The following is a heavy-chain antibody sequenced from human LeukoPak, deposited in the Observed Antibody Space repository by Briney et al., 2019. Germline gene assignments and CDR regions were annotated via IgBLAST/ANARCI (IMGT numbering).Heavy chain of an antibody. D-gene: IGHD6-19*01. CDR1: GFTSDDYA. Sequence: GGSLRLSCAASGFTSDDYAMHWVRQAPGKGLEWVSGISWNSGSIGYADSVKGRFTISRDNAKNSLYLQMNSLRAEDTALYYCAKDNRSSGRGYFDYWGQGTLVTVSS. CDR2: ISWNSGSI. V-gene: IGHV3-9*02. CDR3: AKDNRSSGRGYFDY. J-gene: IGHJ4*02.